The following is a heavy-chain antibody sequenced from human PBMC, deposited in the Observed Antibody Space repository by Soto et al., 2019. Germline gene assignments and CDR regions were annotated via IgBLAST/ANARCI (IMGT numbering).Heavy chain of an antibody. D-gene: IGHD5-18*01. Sequence: QVQLQESGPGLVKPSQTLSLTCTVSGGSISSGGYYWSWIRQHPGKGLEWIGYIYYSGSTYYNPSLKSRVTISVDTSKNQFSLKLSSVTAADTAVYYCARDTARYSYAPYYYYGMDVWGQGTTVTVSS. CDR2: IYYSGST. CDR1: GGSISSGGYY. CDR3: ARDTARYSYAPYYYYGMDV. J-gene: IGHJ6*02. V-gene: IGHV4-31*03.